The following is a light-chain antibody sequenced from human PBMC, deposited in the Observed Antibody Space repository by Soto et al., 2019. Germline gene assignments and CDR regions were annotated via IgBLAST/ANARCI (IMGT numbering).Light chain of an antibody. V-gene: IGKV3-15*01. CDR2: GAS. CDR1: QSVSTN. J-gene: IGKJ1*01. Sequence: IVMTQSPTTLSVSPGERATLSCRASQSVSTNLAWYQHKPGQAPRLLIYGASSRATGIPARFSGSGSGTKHTLTISSLQSEDFAVYYCQQYNNWPPWTFGQGTKVEIK. CDR3: QQYNNWPPWT.